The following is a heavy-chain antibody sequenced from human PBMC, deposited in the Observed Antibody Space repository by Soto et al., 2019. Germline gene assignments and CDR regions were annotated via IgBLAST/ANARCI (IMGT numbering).Heavy chain of an antibody. CDR1: GFTFRSFA. Sequence: EVQLLESGGGLVQPGGSLRLSCAASGFTFRSFAMAWVRQAPGKGLEWVSTFIVSGGAVYADSVKGRFIISRDNSKNTLYLQMNSLRVEDTGVYYCGKEPEVPGRGLDYWGQGSLLTVSS. V-gene: IGHV3-23*01. J-gene: IGHJ4*02. CDR3: GKEPEVPGRGLDY. CDR2: FIVSGGA.